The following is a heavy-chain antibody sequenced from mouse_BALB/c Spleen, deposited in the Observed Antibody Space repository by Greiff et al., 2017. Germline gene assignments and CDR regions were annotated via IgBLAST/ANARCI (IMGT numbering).Heavy chain of an antibody. CDR1: GYTFTDYY. CDR3: ARGNDYDGGDY. V-gene: IGHV1-19*01. Sequence: EVQLQQSGPELVKPGASVKMSCKASGYTFTDYYMDWVKQSHGESFEWIGRVNPYNGGTSYNQKFKGKATLTVDKSSSTAYMELNSLTSEDSAVYYCARGNDYDGGDYWGQGTTLTVSS. CDR2: VNPYNGGT. J-gene: IGHJ2*01. D-gene: IGHD2-4*01.